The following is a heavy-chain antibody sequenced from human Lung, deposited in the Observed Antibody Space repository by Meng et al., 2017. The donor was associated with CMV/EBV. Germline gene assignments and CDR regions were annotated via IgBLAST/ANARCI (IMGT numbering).Heavy chain of an antibody. D-gene: IGHD2-8*01. CDR2: VYPGDSGT. CDR1: GYMFSVYW. Sequence: GGSLRLXCKGSGYMFSVYWIAWVRQMPGKDLEWVGSVYPGDSGTRYSPSLQGQVTISVDKSISTAYLQWSSLRASDTAIYYCARQGHGVPLDFWGQGTLVTVSS. CDR3: ARQGHGVPLDF. J-gene: IGHJ4*02. V-gene: IGHV5-51*01.